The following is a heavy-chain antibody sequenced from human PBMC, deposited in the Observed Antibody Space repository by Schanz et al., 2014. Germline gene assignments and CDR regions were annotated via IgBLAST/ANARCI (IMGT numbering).Heavy chain of an antibody. CDR2: INPTGGST. V-gene: IGHV1-46*01. J-gene: IGHJ4*02. Sequence: QVQLVQSGAEVKKPGASVKVSCKASGYTFISYFIHWVRQAPGQGLEWMGIINPTGGSTSYAQRFQGRVTVTRDTSTSTVYMELSSLRSEDTAVYYCARAVYGGYTSTPLRYWGQGTLVTVSS. CDR3: ARAVYGGYTSTPLRY. D-gene: IGHD5-12*01. CDR1: GYTFISYF.